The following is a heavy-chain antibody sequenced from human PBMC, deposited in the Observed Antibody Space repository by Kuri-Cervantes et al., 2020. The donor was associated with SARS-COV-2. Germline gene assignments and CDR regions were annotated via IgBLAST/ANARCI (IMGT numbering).Heavy chain of an antibody. CDR3: ARPGGFLDV. CDR1: GDSISRHY. V-gene: IGHV4-59*11. J-gene: IGHJ6*04. CDR2: IYYSGSA. D-gene: IGHD4-23*01. Sequence: GSLRLSCTVSGDSISRHYWSWIRQPPGKGLEWIGNIYYSGSADYNPSLKGRVTLSVDTSRNQFSLKLSSVTAADTAVYYCARPGGFLDVWGKGTTVTVSS.